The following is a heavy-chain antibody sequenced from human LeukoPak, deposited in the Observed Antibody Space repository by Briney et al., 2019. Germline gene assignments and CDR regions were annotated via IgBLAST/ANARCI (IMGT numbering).Heavy chain of an antibody. CDR1: GGSISSGDYY. Sequence: SETLSLTCTVSGGSISSGDYYWSWIRQPPGKGLEWIGYIYYSGSTYYNPSLKSRVTISVDTSKNQFSLKLSSVTAADTAVYYCAREYYYGSGSYQKKASYYFDYWGQGTLVTVSS. CDR2: IYYSGST. D-gene: IGHD3-10*01. V-gene: IGHV4-30-4*01. J-gene: IGHJ4*02. CDR3: AREYYYGSGSYQKKASYYFDY.